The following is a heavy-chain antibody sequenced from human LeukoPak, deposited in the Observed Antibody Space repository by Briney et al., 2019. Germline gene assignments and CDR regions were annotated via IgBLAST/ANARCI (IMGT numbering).Heavy chain of an antibody. CDR3: ASLKSPYYYDSSGYYSYAFDI. D-gene: IGHD3-22*01. J-gene: IGHJ3*02. CDR1: GGSISSYY. Sequence: PSETLSLTCTVSGGSISSYYWSWIRQPPGKGLEWIGYIYYSGSTNYNPSLKSRVTISVDTSKNQFSLKLSSVTAADTAVYYCASLKSPYYYDSSGYYSYAFDIWGQGTMVTVSS. CDR2: IYYSGST. V-gene: IGHV4-59*01.